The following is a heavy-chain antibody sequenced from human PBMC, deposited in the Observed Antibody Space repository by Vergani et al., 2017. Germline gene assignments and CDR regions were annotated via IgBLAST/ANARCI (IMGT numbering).Heavy chain of an antibody. CDR1: GGSFSGYY. J-gene: IGHJ5*02. D-gene: IGHD2-15*01. CDR2: INHSGST. CDR3: ARGLPGYCSGGSCYSPRPIRAKPNWFDP. V-gene: IGHV4-34*01. Sequence: QVQLQQWGAGLLKPSETLSLTCAVYGGSFSGYYWSWIRQPPGKGLEWIGEINHSGSTNYNPSRKSRVTISVDTSKNQLSLKLSSVTAADTAVYYCARGLPGYCSGGSCYSPRPIRAKPNWFDPWGQGTLVTVSS.